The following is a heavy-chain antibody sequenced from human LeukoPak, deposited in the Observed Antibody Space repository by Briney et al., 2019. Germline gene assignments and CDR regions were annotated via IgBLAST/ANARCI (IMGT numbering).Heavy chain of an antibody. J-gene: IGHJ5*02. D-gene: IGHD2-2*01. V-gene: IGHV5-51*01. CDR2: TYPGDSDT. CDR3: ARPYYCSTTSCSGFDP. Sequence: GESLKISCKASGYNFRSYWIGWVRQMPGKGLEWMGITYPGDSDTRYSPSFQGQVTISADKSTSTAYLQWSSLKTSDTAMYYCARPYYCSTTSCSGFDPWGQGTLVTVSS. CDR1: GYNFRSYW.